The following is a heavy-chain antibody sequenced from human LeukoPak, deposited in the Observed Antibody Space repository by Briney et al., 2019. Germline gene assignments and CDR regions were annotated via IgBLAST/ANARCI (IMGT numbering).Heavy chain of an antibody. Sequence: GGSLRLSCAASGFTFSSYAMHWVRQAPGKGLEWVAVISYDGSNKYYADSVKGRFTISRDNSKNTLYLQMNSLRAEDTAIYYCANSGVLGMPEIDYWGQGTLVTVSS. CDR1: GFTFSSYA. CDR2: ISYDGSNK. D-gene: IGHD1-14*01. CDR3: ANSGVLGMPEIDY. V-gene: IGHV3-30-3*01. J-gene: IGHJ4*02.